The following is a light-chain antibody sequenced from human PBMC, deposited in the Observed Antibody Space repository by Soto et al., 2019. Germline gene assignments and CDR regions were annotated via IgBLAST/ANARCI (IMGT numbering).Light chain of an antibody. CDR3: QSYDSTLSASYV. CDR2: GNN. CDR1: SSNIGADYD. Sequence: QAVVTQPPSVSGAPGQRVTISCTGSSSNIGADYDVHWYQQRPGTAPKLLIFGNNNRPSGVPDRFSGSKSATSASLAITGLQAEDEGDYYCQSYDSTLSASYVFGTGTQVTVL. J-gene: IGLJ1*01. V-gene: IGLV1-40*01.